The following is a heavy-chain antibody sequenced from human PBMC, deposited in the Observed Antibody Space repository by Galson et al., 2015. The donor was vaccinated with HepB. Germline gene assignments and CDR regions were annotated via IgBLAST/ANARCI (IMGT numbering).Heavy chain of an antibody. V-gene: IGHV1-69*13. D-gene: IGHD3-22*01. J-gene: IGHJ4*02. Sequence: SVKVSCKASGVTFSSHAISWVRQAPGHGLEWMGGIIPMFRTANYAQKFQGRVTISADESTSTAYMELSSLTSGDTAVYYCARQYDSSGFYAYWGQGTLVTVSS. CDR3: ARQYDSSGFYAY. CDR1: GVTFSSHA. CDR2: IIPMFRTA.